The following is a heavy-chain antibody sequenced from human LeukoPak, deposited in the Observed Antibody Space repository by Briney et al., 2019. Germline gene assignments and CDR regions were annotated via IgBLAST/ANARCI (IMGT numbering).Heavy chain of an antibody. CDR1: GGTFSSYA. J-gene: IGHJ6*03. V-gene: IGHV1-69*06. D-gene: IGHD6-13*01. CDR3: ARDAIAAAGTQLPYYYYYMDV. CDR2: IIPIFGTA. Sequence: SVKVSCKASGGTFSSYAISWVRQAPGQGLEWMGGIIPIFGTANYAQKFQGRVTITADKSTSTAYMELSSLRSEDTAVYYCARDAIAAAGTQLPYYYYYMDVWGKGTTVTISS.